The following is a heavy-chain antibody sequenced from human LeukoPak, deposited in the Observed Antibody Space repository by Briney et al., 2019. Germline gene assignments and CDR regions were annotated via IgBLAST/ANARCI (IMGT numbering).Heavy chain of an antibody. CDR2: INPNSGVT. J-gene: IGHJ4*02. V-gene: IGHV1-2*02. CDR1: GYTFTGYY. CDR3: AVAESGTYAVFDY. D-gene: IGHD1-26*01. Sequence: GASVKVSCKASGYTFTGYYMHWVRQAPGQGLEWMGWINPNSGVTNYAQKFQGRVTMTRDTSISTAYMELSRLRCDDTAVYYCAVAESGTYAVFDYWGQGTLVTVSS.